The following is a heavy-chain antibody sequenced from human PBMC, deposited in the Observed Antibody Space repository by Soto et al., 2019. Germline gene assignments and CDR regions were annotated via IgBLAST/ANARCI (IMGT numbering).Heavy chain of an antibody. CDR2: INPSGGST. CDR3: ARGYSGENTYFQH. D-gene: IGHD1-1*01. CDR1: GYTFTSYY. Sequence: QVQLVQSGAEVKKPGASVKVSCKASGYTFTSYYMHWVRQAPGQGLEWMGIINPSGGSTSYAQKFQGRVTMTRDTSASTVYMELSSLRSEDKAVYYCARGYSGENTYFQHWGQGTLVTVSS. V-gene: IGHV1-46*03. J-gene: IGHJ1*01.